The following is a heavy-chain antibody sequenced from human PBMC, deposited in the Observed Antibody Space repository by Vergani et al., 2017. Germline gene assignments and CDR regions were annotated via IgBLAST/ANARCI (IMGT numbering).Heavy chain of an antibody. D-gene: IGHD5-12*01. CDR1: GFTFDDYA. Sequence: VQLVESGGGLVQPGRSLRLSCAASGFTFDDYAMHWVRQAPGKGLEWVSVIYSGGSTYYADSVKGRFTISRHNSKNTLYLQMNSLRAEDTAVYYCARDRVDIVATTTYYYYYYGMDVWGQGTTVTVSS. J-gene: IGHJ6*02. CDR2: IYSGGST. V-gene: IGHV3-53*04. CDR3: ARDRVDIVATTTYYYYYYGMDV.